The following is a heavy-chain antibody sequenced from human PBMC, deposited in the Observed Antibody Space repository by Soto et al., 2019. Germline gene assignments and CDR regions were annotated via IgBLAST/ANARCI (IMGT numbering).Heavy chain of an antibody. Sequence: QVQLQESGPGLVKTSQTLSLTCTVSGGSISSGGYYWSWIRQHPGKGLEWIGYIYYSGSTYYNPSLKSRVTISVDTSKNQFSLKPSSVTAADTAVYYCARDFTDSSGPTLGMGVWGQGTTVTVSS. J-gene: IGHJ6*02. CDR1: GGSISSGGYY. D-gene: IGHD6-19*01. CDR3: ARDFTDSSGPTLGMGV. CDR2: IYYSGST. V-gene: IGHV4-31*03.